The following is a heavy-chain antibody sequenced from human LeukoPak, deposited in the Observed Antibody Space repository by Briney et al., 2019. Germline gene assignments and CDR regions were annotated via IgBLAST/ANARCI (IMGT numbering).Heavy chain of an antibody. CDR1: GGSISSSSYY. J-gene: IGHJ6*02. V-gene: IGHV4-39*01. CDR2: IYYSGST. CDR3: ARRFSSSSGWYIFSPYYYYGMDV. D-gene: IGHD6-19*01. Sequence: PSETLSLTCTVSGGSISSSSYYWGWIRQPPGKGLEWIGSIYYSGSTYYNPSLKSRVTMSVDTSKNQFSLKLSSVTAADTAVYYCARRFSSSSGWYIFSPYYYYGMDVWGQGTTVTVSS.